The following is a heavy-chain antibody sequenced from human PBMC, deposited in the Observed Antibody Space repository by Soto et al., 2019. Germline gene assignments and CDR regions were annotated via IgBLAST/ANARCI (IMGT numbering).Heavy chain of an antibody. CDR3: TKCATEGGSCYVDP. CDR2: ISGSGTNT. Sequence: EVQLLESGGGLVQPGESLRLSCAASGFTFSTFAMSWVRQAPGKGLEWVSSISGSGTNTYFAESVRGQFTISRDNAKSTLFLQMNSLSAEDTAVYYCTKCATEGGSCYVDPWGPGTLVTVSS. V-gene: IGHV3-23*01. D-gene: IGHD5-12*01. CDR1: GFTFSTFA. J-gene: IGHJ5*02.